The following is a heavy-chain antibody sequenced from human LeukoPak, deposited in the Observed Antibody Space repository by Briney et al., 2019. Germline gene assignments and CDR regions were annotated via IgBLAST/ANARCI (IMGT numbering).Heavy chain of an antibody. V-gene: IGHV1-2*02. CDR2: INPNSGGT. D-gene: IGHD2-2*02. Sequence: ASVKVSCKASGYTFTGYYMHWVRQAPGQGLEWMGWINPNSGGTNYAQKFQGRVTMTRDTSISTAYMELSRLRSDDTAVYYCARGVGYCSSTSCYMGYYFDYWGQGTLVTVSS. CDR1: GYTFTGYY. CDR3: ARGVGYCSSTSCYMGYYFDY. J-gene: IGHJ4*02.